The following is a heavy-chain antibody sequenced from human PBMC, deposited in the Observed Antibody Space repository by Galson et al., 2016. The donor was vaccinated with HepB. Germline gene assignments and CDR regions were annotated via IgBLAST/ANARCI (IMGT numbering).Heavy chain of an antibody. V-gene: IGHV3-53*01. Sequence: SLRLSCAASGLTVSANYMSWVRQAPGKGLEWVSVIYGGGDTTYYADSVKGRFTISRDNSKNTVFLQMNSLRAEDTAQYYCAKNRKHFETLTGWTYDAFDVWGQGTMVTVFS. CDR2: IYGGGDTT. CDR1: GLTVSANY. J-gene: IGHJ3*01. D-gene: IGHD3-9*01. CDR3: AKNRKHFETLTGWTYDAFDV.